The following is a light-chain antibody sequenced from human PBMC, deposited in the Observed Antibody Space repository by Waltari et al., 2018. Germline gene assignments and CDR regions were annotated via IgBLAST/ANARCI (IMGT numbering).Light chain of an antibody. Sequence: QSALTQPASVSGSPGQTITISCTGTSSDIGGHNYVSWYQQHPGKAPKLSIYGIVKRPSRVSNRVSGSKSGNTASLTISGLQAEDDAIYYCSSYASSKFGGGTKLTVL. J-gene: IGLJ2*01. CDR1: SSDIGGHNY. CDR2: GIV. CDR3: SSYASSK. V-gene: IGLV2-14*01.